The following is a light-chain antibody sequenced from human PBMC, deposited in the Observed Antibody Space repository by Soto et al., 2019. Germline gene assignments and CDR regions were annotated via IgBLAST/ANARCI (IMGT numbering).Light chain of an antibody. CDR3: SSHTSSNTLVV. CDR2: DVN. V-gene: IGLV2-14*01. Sequence: QSALTQPASVSGSPGQSITISCTGTSSDVGAYKYVSWYQQYPGKAPKVMIYDVNNRPSGVSNRFSGSKSGNTASLTISGLQAEDEADYYCSSHTSSNTLVVFGGGTKVTVL. J-gene: IGLJ2*01. CDR1: SSDVGAYKY.